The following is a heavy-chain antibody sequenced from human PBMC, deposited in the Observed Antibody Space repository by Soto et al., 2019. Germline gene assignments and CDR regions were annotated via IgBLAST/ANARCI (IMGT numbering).Heavy chain of an antibody. CDR3: ASSGYSSSWYYFDY. CDR1: GGSISSSSYY. CDR2: IYYSGST. J-gene: IGHJ4*02. V-gene: IGHV4-39*01. Sequence: SETLSLTCTVSGGSISSSSYYWGWIRQPPGKGLEWIGSIYYSGSTYYNPSLKIRVTISVDTSKNQFSLKLSSVTAADTAVYYCASSGYSSSWYYFDYWGQGTLVTVSS. D-gene: IGHD6-13*01.